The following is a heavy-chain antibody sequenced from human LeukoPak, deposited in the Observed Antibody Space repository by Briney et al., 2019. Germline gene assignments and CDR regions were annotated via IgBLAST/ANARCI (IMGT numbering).Heavy chain of an antibody. J-gene: IGHJ3*02. CDR1: GGSISSGGYY. V-gene: IGHV4-31*03. CDR3: AREGYCSSTSCYLSPFDAFDI. Sequence: SQTLSLTCTVSGGSISSGGYYWSWIRQHPGTGLEWIGYIYYSGSTYYNPSLKSRVTISVDTSKNQFSLKLSSVTAADTAVYYCAREGYCSSTSCYLSPFDAFDIWGQGTMVTVSS. D-gene: IGHD2-2*01. CDR2: IYYSGST.